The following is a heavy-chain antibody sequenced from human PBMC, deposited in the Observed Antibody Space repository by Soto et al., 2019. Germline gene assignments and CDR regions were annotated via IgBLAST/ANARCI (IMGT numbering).Heavy chain of an antibody. CDR1: GYTFTSYG. J-gene: IGHJ4*02. CDR2: ISAYNGNT. D-gene: IGHD2-21*02. Sequence: QVQLVQSGAEVKKPGASVKVSCKASGYTFTSYGISWVRQAPGQGLEWMGWISAYNGNTNYAQKLQGRVTMTTDTTTRTSNMELRSLRSHDTAVYYCARVLDCGGDRYPYYFDYWGQGTLVTVSS. CDR3: ARVLDCGGDRYPYYFDY. V-gene: IGHV1-18*01.